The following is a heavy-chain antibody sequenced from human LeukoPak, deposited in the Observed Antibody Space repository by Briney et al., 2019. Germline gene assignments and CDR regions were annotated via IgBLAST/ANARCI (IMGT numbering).Heavy chain of an antibody. D-gene: IGHD2-2*01. J-gene: IGHJ4*02. CDR3: ARGVVPAATPFDY. Sequence: PSETLSLTCTVSGGSISSGDYYWSWIRQPPGRGLEWIGYIYYSGSTYYNPSLKSRVTISVDTSKNQFSPKLSSVTAADTAVYYCARGVVPAATPFDYWGQGTLVTVSS. CDR2: IYYSGST. V-gene: IGHV4-30-4*01. CDR1: GGSISSGDYY.